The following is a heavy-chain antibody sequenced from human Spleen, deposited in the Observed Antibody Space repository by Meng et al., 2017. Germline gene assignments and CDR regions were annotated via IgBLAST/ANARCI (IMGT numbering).Heavy chain of an antibody. CDR2: LSYDGRNI. J-gene: IGHJ4*02. V-gene: IGHV3-30*01. D-gene: IGHD5-18*01. Sequence: GESLKISCAASGFNFNAYAMHWVRQAPGKGLEWVALLSYDGRNIYYADSVEGRFTISRDNSKNTLYLEMNSVRAEDTAMYYCARETEGVQTAMVGYWGQGTLVTVSS. CDR1: GFNFNAYA. CDR3: ARETEGVQTAMVGY.